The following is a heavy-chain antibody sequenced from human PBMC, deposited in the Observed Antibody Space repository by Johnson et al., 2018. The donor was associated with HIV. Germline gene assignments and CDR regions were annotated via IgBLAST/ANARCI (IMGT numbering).Heavy chain of an antibody. CDR2: IKWSGGST. V-gene: IGHV3-20*04. D-gene: IGHD2-15*01. CDR3: ARGPHEVGVVAATSAFDI. Sequence: VQLVESGGGVVRPGGSLRLSCAASGFTFDDYGMSWVRQGPGKRLEWVSGIKWSGGSTGYADSVKGRFTISRDNSKNTLYLQMNSLRAEDTAVYYCARGPHEVGVVAATSAFDIWGQGTMVTVSS. CDR1: GFTFDDYG. J-gene: IGHJ3*02.